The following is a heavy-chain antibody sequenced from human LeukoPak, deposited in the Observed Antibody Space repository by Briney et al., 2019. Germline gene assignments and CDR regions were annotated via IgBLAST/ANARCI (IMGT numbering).Heavy chain of an antibody. CDR1: GFTFSSYW. CDR3: VKVKQQLVRLLGRDTTYYYNYYLDV. D-gene: IGHD6-13*01. Sequence: GGSLRLSFAASGFTFSSYWMSWVRQAPGKGLEWVANIKQDGSEKYYVDSVKGRFTISRDNAKNSLYLQMNSLRAEDTAVYYCVKVKQQLVRLLGRDTTYYYNYYLDVWGKGTTVTVSS. CDR2: IKQDGSEK. J-gene: IGHJ6*03. V-gene: IGHV3-7*01.